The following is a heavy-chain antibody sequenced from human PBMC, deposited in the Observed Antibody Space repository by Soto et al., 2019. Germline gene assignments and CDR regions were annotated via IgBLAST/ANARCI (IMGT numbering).Heavy chain of an antibody. CDR3: ARGPASGSFDI. J-gene: IGHJ3*02. Sequence: ASVKVSRKASGYTYTVYFIHWLRQAPGQGLEWMGWINPNNGGTMFARKFEGRVAMTRDTSISTVYMELTSLRSDDTAVFYCARGPASGSFDIWGQGTMVTVSS. V-gene: IGHV1-2*02. CDR1: GYTYTVYF. CDR2: INPNNGGT.